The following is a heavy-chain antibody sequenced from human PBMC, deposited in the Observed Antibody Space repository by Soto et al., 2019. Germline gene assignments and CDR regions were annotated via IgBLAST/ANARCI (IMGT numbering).Heavy chain of an antibody. CDR3: ARMYYDFWSGYHISFDY. CDR1: GFTFSSYW. J-gene: IGHJ4*02. D-gene: IGHD3-3*01. Sequence: PGGSLRLSCAASGFTFSSYWMSWVRQAPGKGLEWVANIKQDGSEKYYVDSVKGRFTISRDNAKNSLYLQMNSLRAEDTAVYYCARMYYDFWSGYHISFDYWGQGTLVTVSS. CDR2: IKQDGSEK. V-gene: IGHV3-7*01.